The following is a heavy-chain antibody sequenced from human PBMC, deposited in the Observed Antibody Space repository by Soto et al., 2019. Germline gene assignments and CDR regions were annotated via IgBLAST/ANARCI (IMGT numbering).Heavy chain of an antibody. CDR3: ARDRRLITMVRGVSLWFDP. CDR1: GGSFSGYY. Sequence: SETLSLTCAVYGGSFSGYYWSWIRQPPGKGLEWIGEINHSGSTNYNPSLKSRVTISVDTSKNQFSLKLSSVTAADTAAYYCARDRRLITMVRGVSLWFDPWGQGTLVTVSS. D-gene: IGHD3-10*01. CDR2: INHSGST. J-gene: IGHJ5*02. V-gene: IGHV4-34*01.